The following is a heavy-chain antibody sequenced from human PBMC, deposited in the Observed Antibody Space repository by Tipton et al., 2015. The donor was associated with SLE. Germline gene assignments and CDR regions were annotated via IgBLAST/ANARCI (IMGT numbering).Heavy chain of an antibody. V-gene: IGHV4-38-2*02. CDR2: ISSSGNT. D-gene: IGHD3-3*01. CDR3: AKERPGSGLDP. CDR1: GYSISSGYY. Sequence: TLSLTCAVSGYSISSGYYWGWIRQPPGKGLEWIGDISSSGNTHYSPSLRSRVTISIDTSKNQFSLNLRSVTAADTAVYYCAKERPGSGLDPWGQGTLVTVSS. J-gene: IGHJ5*02.